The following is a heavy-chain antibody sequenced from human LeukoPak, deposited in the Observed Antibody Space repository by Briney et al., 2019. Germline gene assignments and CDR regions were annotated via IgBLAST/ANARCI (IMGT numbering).Heavy chain of an antibody. CDR2: INHSGST. CDR3: ARGGHCSGGSCYSRIFRYLQH. Sequence: TSETLSLTSAVYGGSFRGYYWSWIRQPPGKGLEWIGEINHSGSTNYNPSLKSRVTISVDTSKNQFSMKLSSVTAADTAVYYCARGGHCSGGSCYSRIFRYLQHWGQGTLVTVSS. J-gene: IGHJ1*01. CDR1: GGSFRGYY. V-gene: IGHV4-34*01. D-gene: IGHD2-15*01.